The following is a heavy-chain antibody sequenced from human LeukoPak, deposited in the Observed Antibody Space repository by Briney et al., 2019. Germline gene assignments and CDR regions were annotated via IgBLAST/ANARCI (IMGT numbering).Heavy chain of an antibody. D-gene: IGHD3-10*01. CDR3: AKADGSGSYWFFYYYYYMDV. CDR2: ISGSGGST. V-gene: IGHV3-23*01. J-gene: IGHJ6*03. Sequence: PGGSLRLSCAASGFTFSSYGMSWVRQAPGKGLEWVSAISGSGGSTYYADSVKGRFTISRDNSKNTLYLQMHSLRAEDTAVYYCAKADGSGSYWFFYYYYYMDVWGKGTTVTISS. CDR1: GFTFSSYG.